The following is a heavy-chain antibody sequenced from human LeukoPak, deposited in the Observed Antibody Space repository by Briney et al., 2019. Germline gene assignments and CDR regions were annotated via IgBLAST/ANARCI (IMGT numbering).Heavy chain of an antibody. CDR3: TTAGNYGTPSL. J-gene: IGHJ4*02. D-gene: IGHD3-10*01. V-gene: IGHV3-15*01. Sequence: KTGGSLRLSCAASGFTFSNAWMNWVRQAPGKGLEWVGRIKSKTAGGTTDYAAPVKGRFTISRDDSKNTLYLQMNSLNTEDTAVYFCTTAGNYGTPSLWGQGTLVTVSS. CDR1: GFTFSNAW. CDR2: IKSKTAGGTT.